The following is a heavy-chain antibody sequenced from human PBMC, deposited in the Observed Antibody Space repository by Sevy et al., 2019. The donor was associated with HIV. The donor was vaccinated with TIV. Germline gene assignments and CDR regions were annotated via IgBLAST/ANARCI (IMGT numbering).Heavy chain of an antibody. Sequence: GGSLRLSCIASGFYFNDYAMHWVWQVPGKGLEWVSGINWFGTIIGYGDSVKGRFTISRDNARKSVYLEMNSLSPEDTALYYCAKDLAQGGTLNFYYYGMDFWGQGTTVTVSS. V-gene: IGHV3-9*01. CDR1: GFYFNDYA. CDR2: INWFGTII. J-gene: IGHJ6*02. D-gene: IGHD3-16*01. CDR3: AKDLAQGGTLNFYYYGMDF.